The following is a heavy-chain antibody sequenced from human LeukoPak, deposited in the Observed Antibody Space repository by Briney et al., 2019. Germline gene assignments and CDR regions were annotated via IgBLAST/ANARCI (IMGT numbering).Heavy chain of an antibody. CDR3: GRGPLRRVYASENYFAY. CDR1: GGSISSSSYY. Sequence: SETLSLTCTVSGGSISSSSYYWGWIRQPPGKGLEWIGSIYYSGSTCYNPSLKSRVTISVDTSKNQFSLKLSSVTAADTAVYYCGRGPLRRVYASENYFAYGGREPLVTVSS. V-gene: IGHV4-39*01. D-gene: IGHD2-8*01. J-gene: IGHJ4*02. CDR2: IYYSGST.